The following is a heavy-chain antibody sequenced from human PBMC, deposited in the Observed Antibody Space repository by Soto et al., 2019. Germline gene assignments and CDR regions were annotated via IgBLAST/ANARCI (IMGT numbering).Heavy chain of an antibody. CDR2: TYYRSKWYN. J-gene: IGHJ4*02. CDR1: GDSVSSNSAA. Sequence: PSQTLSLTCAISGDSVSSNSAAWNWIRQSPSRGLEWLGRTYYRSKWYNDYAVSVKSRITINPDTSKNQLSLQLNSVTPEDTAVYYCARAGYSYGRLDYYFDYSGQGTRVTVSS. D-gene: IGHD5-18*01. CDR3: ARAGYSYGRLDYYFDY. V-gene: IGHV6-1*01.